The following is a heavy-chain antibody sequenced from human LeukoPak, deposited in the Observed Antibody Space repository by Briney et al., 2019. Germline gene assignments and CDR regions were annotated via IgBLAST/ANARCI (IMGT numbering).Heavy chain of an antibody. J-gene: IGHJ4*02. V-gene: IGHV1-2*02. Sequence: ASVKVSFKASGYTFTGYYMHWVRQAPGQGREGMGWINPNRGGTNYAQNFQGRVTITRDTSISTAYMAMSRLRFDDTAVYYCARDRYCSGGSCYSGGRGDFDYWGQGTLVTVSS. CDR3: ARDRYCSGGSCYSGGRGDFDY. CDR2: INPNRGGT. D-gene: IGHD2-15*01. CDR1: GYTFTGYY.